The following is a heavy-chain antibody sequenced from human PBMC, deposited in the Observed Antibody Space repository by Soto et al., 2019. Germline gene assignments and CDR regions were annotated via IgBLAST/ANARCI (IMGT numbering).Heavy chain of an antibody. CDR1: GFTFVNAC. V-gene: IGHV3-15*07. CDR2: IKSKTDGGTT. J-gene: IGHJ4*02. D-gene: IGHD5-18*01. Sequence: XSQRLCNSAAGFTFVNACGHWILQAPGKGLEWVGRIKSKTDGGTTDYAAPVKGRFTISRDDSKNTLYLQMNSLKTEDTAVYYCTTGGGYTAMSYYFDYWGQGTLVTVSS. CDR3: TTGGGYTAMSYYFDY.